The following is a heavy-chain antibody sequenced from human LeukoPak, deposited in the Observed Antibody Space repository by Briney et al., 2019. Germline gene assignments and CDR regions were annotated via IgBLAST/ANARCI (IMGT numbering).Heavy chain of an antibody. D-gene: IGHD5-18*01. J-gene: IGHJ4*02. CDR2: ISAYNGNT. V-gene: IGHV1-18*01. Sequence: GASVKASCKASGYTFTSYGISWVRQAPGQGLEWMGWISAYNGNTNYAQKLQGRVTMTTDTSTSTAYMELRSLRSDDTAVYYCARDRAGYSYGTFDYWGQGTLVTVSS. CDR1: GYTFTSYG. CDR3: ARDRAGYSYGTFDY.